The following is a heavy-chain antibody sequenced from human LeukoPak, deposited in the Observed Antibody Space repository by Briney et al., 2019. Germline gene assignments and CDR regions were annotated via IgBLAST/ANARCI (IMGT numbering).Heavy chain of an antibody. CDR1: GGSISSYY. J-gene: IGHJ5*02. CDR3: ARGHSSSENWFDP. V-gene: IGHV4-59*12. Sequence: SETLSLTCTVSGGSISSYYWSWIRQHPGKGLEWIGYIYYSGSTYYNPSLKSRVIISVDTSKNQFSLKLSSVTAADTAVYYCARGHSSSENWFDPWGQGTLVTVSS. D-gene: IGHD6-6*01. CDR2: IYYSGST.